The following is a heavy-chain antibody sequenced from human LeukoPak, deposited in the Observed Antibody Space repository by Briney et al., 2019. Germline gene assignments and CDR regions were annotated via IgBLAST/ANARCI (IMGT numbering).Heavy chain of an antibody. CDR1: GYTFTSYG. Sequence: GASVKVSCKASGYTFTSYGISWVRQAPGQGLEWMGWISAYNGNTNYAQKLQGRVTMTTDTSTSTAYMELRSLRSDDTAVYYCARSKNGQELWFGELLSPWFDPWGQGTLVTVSS. CDR2: ISAYNGNT. V-gene: IGHV1-18*01. CDR3: ARSKNGQELWFGELLSPWFDP. D-gene: IGHD3-10*01. J-gene: IGHJ5*02.